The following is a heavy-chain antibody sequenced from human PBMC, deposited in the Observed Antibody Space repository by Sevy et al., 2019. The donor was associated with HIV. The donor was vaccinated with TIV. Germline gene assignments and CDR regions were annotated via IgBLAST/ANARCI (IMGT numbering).Heavy chain of an antibody. CDR2: MNPNSGNT. CDR3: ARVMGCGFWSGYGYDGMDV. CDR1: GYTFTSYD. J-gene: IGHJ6*02. V-gene: IGHV1-8*01. D-gene: IGHD3-3*01. Sequence: ASVKVSCKASGYTFTSYDINWVRQATGQGLEWMGWMNPNSGNTGYAQKFQGRVTMTRNTSISTAYMELSSLRSEDTAVYYCARVMGCGFWSGYGYDGMDVWGQGTTVTVSS.